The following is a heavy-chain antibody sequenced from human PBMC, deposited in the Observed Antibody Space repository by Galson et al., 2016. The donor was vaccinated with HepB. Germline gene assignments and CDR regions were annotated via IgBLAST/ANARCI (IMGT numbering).Heavy chain of an antibody. CDR3: ARVREQQLLDAFDI. CDR1: GFTITRYN. Sequence: SLRLSCATSGFTITRYNMNWVRQAPGKGLEWVSSISSGSSYIYYADSVKGRFTISRDNVKKSPYLQMNSLRPEDTDVYYCARVREQQLLDAFDIWGQGTMVTVSS. J-gene: IGHJ3*02. V-gene: IGHV3-21*01. CDR2: ISSGSSYI. D-gene: IGHD6-13*01.